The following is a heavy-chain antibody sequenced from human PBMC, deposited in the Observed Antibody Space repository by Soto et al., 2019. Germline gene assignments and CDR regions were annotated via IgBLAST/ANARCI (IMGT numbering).Heavy chain of an antibody. V-gene: IGHV1-58*01. D-gene: IGHD6-19*01. CDR3: ATRIGNIGWYWLDT. CDR1: GFTFSSSA. J-gene: IGHJ5*01. Sequence: SVKVSCKASGFTFSSSAVQWVRQARGQRLEWIGWIVLGNGNTNYAQKFQERVTITRDMSTSTAYMEVRSLTSDDTAVYYCATRIGNIGWYWLDTWG. CDR2: IVLGNGNT.